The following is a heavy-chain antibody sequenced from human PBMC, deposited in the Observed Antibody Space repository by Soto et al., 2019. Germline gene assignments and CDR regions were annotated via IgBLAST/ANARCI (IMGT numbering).Heavy chain of an antibody. CDR3: ARLVVRSYYNLPQAFDY. J-gene: IGHJ4*02. Sequence: ASVKVSCKASGYTFTSYYMHWVRQAPGQGLEWMGIINPSGGSTSYAQKLQGRVTMTTDTSTSTAYMELRSLRSDDTAVYYCARLVVRSYYNLPQAFDYWGQGTLVTVSS. CDR2: INPSGGST. V-gene: IGHV1-46*01. D-gene: IGHD3-10*01. CDR1: GYTFTSYY.